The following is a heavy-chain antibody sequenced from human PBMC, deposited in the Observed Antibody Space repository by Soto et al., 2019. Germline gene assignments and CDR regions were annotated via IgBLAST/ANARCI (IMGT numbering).Heavy chain of an antibody. CDR2: IYYSGST. J-gene: IGHJ6*02. V-gene: IGHV4-39*01. D-gene: IGHD6-13*01. CDR1: GGSISSSSYY. Sequence: PSETLSLTCTVSGGSISSSSYYWGWIRQPPGKGMEWIGSIYYSGSTYYNPSLKSRVTISVDPPKNQFSLKLSSVTAADTAVYYCARLPKKYSSSWNNYYYYGMDVWGQGTTVTVSS. CDR3: ARLPKKYSSSWNNYYYYGMDV.